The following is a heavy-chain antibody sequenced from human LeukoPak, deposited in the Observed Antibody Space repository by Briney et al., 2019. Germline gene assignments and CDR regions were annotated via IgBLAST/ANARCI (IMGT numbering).Heavy chain of an antibody. Sequence: GGSLRLSCAASGFSFSNNEMNWVRQAPGKGLEWVSYISRSGTTIYYADSVKGRFTISRDNAKNSLYLEMNSLRAEDTAVYYCVRDYTYCTSTSCYAAGGQGTLVTVSS. CDR3: VRDYTYCTSTSCYAA. V-gene: IGHV3-48*03. CDR1: GFSFSNNE. CDR2: ISRSGTTI. J-gene: IGHJ4*02. D-gene: IGHD2-2*01.